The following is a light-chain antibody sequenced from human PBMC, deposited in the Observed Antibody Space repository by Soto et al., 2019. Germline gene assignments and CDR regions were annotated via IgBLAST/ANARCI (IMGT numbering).Light chain of an antibody. J-gene: IGKJ4*01. Sequence: DIQMTQSPSSLSASVGDRVTISCQATEDISNFLNWYQQKPGKAPKLLIYDASNLEAGVPSRFSGGGSGTHFTLTISSLQPEDFATYYCEQYHNLLLSFGGGTKVVIK. CDR3: EQYHNLLLS. CDR2: DAS. V-gene: IGKV1-33*01. CDR1: EDISNF.